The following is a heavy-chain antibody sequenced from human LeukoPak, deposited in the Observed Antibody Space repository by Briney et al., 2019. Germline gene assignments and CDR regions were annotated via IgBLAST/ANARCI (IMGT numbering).Heavy chain of an antibody. CDR2: IIPILGTA. J-gene: IGHJ6*03. D-gene: IGHD4-11*01. V-gene: IGHV1-69*05. CDR1: GGTFSTYA. Sequence: SVKVSCKASGGTFSTYAITWVRQAPGQGLEWMGGIIPILGTANYAQKFQGRVTITTDESTSTAYMELSSLRSEDTAVYYCASCTITVTNFHNYMDVWGKGTTVTVSS. CDR3: ASCTITVTNFHNYMDV.